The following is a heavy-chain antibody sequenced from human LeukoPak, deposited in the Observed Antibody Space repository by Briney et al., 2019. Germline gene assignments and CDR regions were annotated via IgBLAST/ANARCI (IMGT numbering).Heavy chain of an antibody. CDR2: ISFSGSTI. D-gene: IGHD3-10*01. CDR1: GFTFSDYY. Sequence: PGGSLRLSCAASGFTFSDYYMSWIRQAPGKGLEWVSYISFSGSTIYYADSVKGRFTISRDNAKNSLFLQMNSLRAEDTAVYYCAGLESSGSDYWGQGTLVTVSS. CDR3: AGLESSGSDY. J-gene: IGHJ4*02. V-gene: IGHV3-11*04.